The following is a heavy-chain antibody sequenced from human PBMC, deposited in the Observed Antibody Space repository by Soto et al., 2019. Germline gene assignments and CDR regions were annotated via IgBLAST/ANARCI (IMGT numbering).Heavy chain of an antibody. D-gene: IGHD3-9*01. J-gene: IGHJ4*02. CDR2: ISAYNGNT. V-gene: IGHV1-18*01. Sequence: QVQLVQSGAEVKKPGASVKVSCKASGYTFTSYGISWVRQAPGQGLEWMGWISAYNGNTNYAQKLQGRVTMTTATSTSAGDMERRSLRSDDTAVYYCARNDGYYDILTGYYKMGYFDYWGQGTLVTVSS. CDR1: GYTFTSYG. CDR3: ARNDGYYDILTGYYKMGYFDY.